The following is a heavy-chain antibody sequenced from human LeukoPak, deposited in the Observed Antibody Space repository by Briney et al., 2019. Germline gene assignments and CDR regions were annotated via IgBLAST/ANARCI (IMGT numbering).Heavy chain of an antibody. Sequence: GGSLRLSCAASGFTVSSNYMSWVRQAPGKGLEWVSVIYSGGSTYYEDGVYSISTISRENSKNPQYIQMSSMRADKTVVYYCAKATGDTNELDYWGQGTLVTVSS. J-gene: IGHJ4*02. CDR2: IYSGGST. CDR3: AKATGDTNELDY. CDR1: GFTVSSNY. V-gene: IGHV3-66*01. D-gene: IGHD1-26*01.